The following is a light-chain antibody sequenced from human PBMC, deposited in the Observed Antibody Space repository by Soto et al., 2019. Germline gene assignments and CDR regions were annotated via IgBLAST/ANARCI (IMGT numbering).Light chain of an antibody. CDR3: QQVNNYSLT. V-gene: IGKV1-9*01. Sequence: DIQLTQSPSFLSASVGDRVTITCRASQGISTFLAWYQQHPGTAPKRLIYDASNLQSGVPSRFSGSGSGTEFTLTISSLQPEDFATYYCQQVNNYSLTFGGGTKV. J-gene: IGKJ4*01. CDR1: QGISTF. CDR2: DAS.